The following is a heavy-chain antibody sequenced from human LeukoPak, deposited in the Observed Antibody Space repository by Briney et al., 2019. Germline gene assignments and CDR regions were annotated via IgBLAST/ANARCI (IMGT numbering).Heavy chain of an antibody. J-gene: IGHJ6*03. CDR3: AKGAGYNFYYMDV. Sequence: GQSRRLSCALSGFSSSIYWTVCDRQPHGGLSEWEAYIKQDGSEKYYVDSVKGRFTISRDNSKNTLFLQMDSLQPDDTAMYFCAKGAGYNFYYMDVWGKGTMVSVSS. CDR1: GFSSSIYW. CDR2: IKQDGSEK. V-gene: IGHV3-7*04. D-gene: IGHD5-24*01.